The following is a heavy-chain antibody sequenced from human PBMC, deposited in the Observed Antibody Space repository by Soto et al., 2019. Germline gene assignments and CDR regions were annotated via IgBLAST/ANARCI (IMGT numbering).Heavy chain of an antibody. CDR3: ARNEEMATITGYYYYGMDV. V-gene: IGHV3-21*01. Sequence: SLRLSCAASAFTFSSYSMNWVRQAPGKGLEWVSSISSSSSYIYYADSVKGRFTISRDNAKNSLYLQMNSLRAEDTAVYYCARNEEMATITGYYYYGMDVWGQGTTVTVSS. CDR2: ISSSSSYI. D-gene: IGHD5-12*01. CDR1: AFTFSSYS. J-gene: IGHJ6*02.